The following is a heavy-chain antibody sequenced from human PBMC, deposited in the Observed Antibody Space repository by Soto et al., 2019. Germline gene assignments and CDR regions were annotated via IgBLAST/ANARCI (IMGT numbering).Heavy chain of an antibody. CDR3: ARHEATYYNFYGMDV. J-gene: IGHJ6*02. Sequence: ESLKISCESHGYSFTTYWITWVRQKPGKGLEWVGSFHPGESDTRYSPSFQGQVTISADRSLATAYLQWSSLQAADTAIYYCARHEATYYNFYGMDVWGQGTTGTVS. CDR2: FHPGESDT. V-gene: IGHV5-51*01. CDR1: GYSFTTYW.